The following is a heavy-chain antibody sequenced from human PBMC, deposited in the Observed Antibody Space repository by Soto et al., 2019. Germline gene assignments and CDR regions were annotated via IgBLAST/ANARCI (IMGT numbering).Heavy chain of an antibody. CDR1: GGSISSGGYY. CDR3: ARTVVAITKGDWFDP. V-gene: IGHV4-31*03. D-gene: IGHD2-15*01. J-gene: IGHJ5*02. CDR2: IYYSGST. Sequence: QVQLQESGPGLVKPSQTLSLTCTVSGGSISSGGYYWSWIRQHPGKGLEWSGYIYYSGSTYYNPSLKSRVTISVDTSKNQFSLKLSSVTAADTAVYYCARTVVAITKGDWFDPWGQGTLVTVSS.